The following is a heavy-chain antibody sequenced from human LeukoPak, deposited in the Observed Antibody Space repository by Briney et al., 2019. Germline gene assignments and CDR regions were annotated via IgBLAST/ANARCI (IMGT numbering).Heavy chain of an antibody. D-gene: IGHD6-19*01. V-gene: IGHV3-30*04. CDR3: ARGPKYSSGWHYFYFGMDV. CDR1: GLVFSAYS. CDR2: IPYDESTT. Sequence: GRSLRLSCAASGLVFSAYSLHWVRQAPGKGLEWVALIPYDESTTFYADSVRGRFTISRDNPKNTLYLQMHDLRPEDTAVYYCARGPKYSSGWHYFYFGMDVWGQGTTVTVSS. J-gene: IGHJ6*02.